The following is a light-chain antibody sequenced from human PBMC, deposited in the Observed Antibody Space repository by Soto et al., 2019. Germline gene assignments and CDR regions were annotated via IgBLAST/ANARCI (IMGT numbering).Light chain of an antibody. V-gene: IGLV2-14*01. CDR1: SSDGGGYNY. CDR3: ISYTGKSASYV. CDR2: EVT. Sequence: QSALAQPASVSGSPGQSITISCTGTSSDGGGYNYVAWYQQHPGEAPKLIIYEVTNRPSGVSYRFSASKSGNTASLTISGLQSEDEADYYCISYTGKSASYVFGTGTKVTVL. J-gene: IGLJ1*01.